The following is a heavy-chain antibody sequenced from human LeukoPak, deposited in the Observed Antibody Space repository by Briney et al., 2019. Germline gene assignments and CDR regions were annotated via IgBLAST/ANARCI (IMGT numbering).Heavy chain of an antibody. D-gene: IGHD1-7*01. CDR1: GYTFTSYY. J-gene: IGHJ4*02. CDR3: ARDIPLTGTTSSDY. Sequence: ASVKVSCKASGYTFTSYYMHWVRQAPGQGLEWMGIINPSGGSTSYAQKFQGRVTVTRDMSTSTVYMELSSLRSEDMAVYYCARDIPLTGTTSSDYWGQGTLVTVSS. V-gene: IGHV1-46*01. CDR2: INPSGGST.